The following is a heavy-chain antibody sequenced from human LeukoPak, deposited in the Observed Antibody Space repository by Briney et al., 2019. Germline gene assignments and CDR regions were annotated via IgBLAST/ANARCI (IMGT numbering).Heavy chain of an antibody. D-gene: IGHD3-3*01. CDR2: ISDGGHNT. V-gene: IGHV3-23*01. CDR1: GFTFSSYA. J-gene: IGHJ4*02. Sequence: QPGGSLRLSCAASGFTFSSYAMSWVRQAPGKGLDWVSAISDGGHNTYYADSVKGRFTISRDNSKNTLYLQMNSLRAEDTGVYYCAKDWSAYYFYFDQWGQGTLVTVSS. CDR3: AKDWSAYYFYFDQ.